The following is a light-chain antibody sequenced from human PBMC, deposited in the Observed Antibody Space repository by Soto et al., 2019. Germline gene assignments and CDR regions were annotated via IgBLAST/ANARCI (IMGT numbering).Light chain of an antibody. CDR1: QSVSSSY. CDR3: EYYGTSIT. V-gene: IGKV3-20*01. Sequence: DIVFTQSPCTLSLSPGERATLSCRASQSVSSSYLAWYQQKPGQAPRLLIYGASSRATGIPGRFSGSGSGTDFTLTFSRLEPEDSAVYYCEYYGTSITFGGGTKVDNK. CDR2: GAS. J-gene: IGKJ4*01.